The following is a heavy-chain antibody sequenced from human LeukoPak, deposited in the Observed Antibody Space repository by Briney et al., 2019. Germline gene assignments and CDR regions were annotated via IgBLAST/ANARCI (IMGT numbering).Heavy chain of an antibody. D-gene: IGHD6-19*01. V-gene: IGHV3-74*01. CDR3: ARDLGCYSSGWYMGFDY. Sequence: GGSLRLSCAASGFTFSSYWMHWVRQAPGKGLVWVSRINSDGSSTNYADSVKGRFTISRDNAKNSLYLQVHSLRVEDTAIYYCARDLGCYSSGWYMGFDYWGQGTLVTVSS. CDR2: INSDGSST. J-gene: IGHJ4*02. CDR1: GFTFSSYW.